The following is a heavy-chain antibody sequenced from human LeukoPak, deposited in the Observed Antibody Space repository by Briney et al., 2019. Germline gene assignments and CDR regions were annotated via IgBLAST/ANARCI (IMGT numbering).Heavy chain of an antibody. CDR2: IHANTGTR. J-gene: IGHJ1*01. CDR1: GYIFTTYA. CDR3: ARDIGYDSSGYWPKH. Sequence: ASVKVSCKTSGYIFTTYALNWVRQAPGQGLEWVGLIHANTGTRTYAQAFTGRVVFSLTTSVSTSYLEISVLRTEDTAVYYCARDIGYDSSGYWPKHWGQGTLVTVSS. V-gene: IGHV7-4-1*02. D-gene: IGHD3-22*01.